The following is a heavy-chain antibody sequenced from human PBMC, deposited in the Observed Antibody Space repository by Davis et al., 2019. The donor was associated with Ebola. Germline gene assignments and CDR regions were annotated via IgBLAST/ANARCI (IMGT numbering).Heavy chain of an antibody. Sequence: GESLKISCAASGFTFSSYAMSWVRQAPGKGLEWVSAISGSGGSTYYADSVKGRFTISRDNSKNTLYLQMNSLRAEDTAIYYCAKLGRYSSSSPLDYWGQGTLVTVSS. CDR3: AKLGRYSSSSPLDY. CDR2: ISGSGGST. D-gene: IGHD6-6*01. J-gene: IGHJ4*02. V-gene: IGHV3-23*01. CDR1: GFTFSSYA.